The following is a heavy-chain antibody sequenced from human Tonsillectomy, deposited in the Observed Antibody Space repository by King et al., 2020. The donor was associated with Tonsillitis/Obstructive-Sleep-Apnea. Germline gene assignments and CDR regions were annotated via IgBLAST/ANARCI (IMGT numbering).Heavy chain of an antibody. CDR3: ARDYYDTSGYYHGYFQH. D-gene: IGHD3-22*01. J-gene: IGHJ1*01. CDR1: GYTFTNYD. CDR2: SRRYNGDT. V-gene: IGHV1-18*01. Sequence: VQLVESGDEVKKPGASVKVSCKASGYTFTNYDITWVRQAPGQGLEWVGWSRRYNGDTNYAQKLQGRVTMTSDTSTSKAYMELRSLRSDDTAVYYCARDYYDTSGYYHGYFQHWGQGTLVPVSS.